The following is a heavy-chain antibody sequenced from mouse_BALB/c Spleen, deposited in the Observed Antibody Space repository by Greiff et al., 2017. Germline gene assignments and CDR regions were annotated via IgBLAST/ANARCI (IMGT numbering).Heavy chain of an antibody. CDR2: IRLKSNNYAT. Sequence: EVQGVESGGGLVQPGGSMKLSCVASGFTFSNYWMNWVRQSPEKGLEWVAEIRLKSNNYATHYAESVKGRFTISRDDSKSSVYLQMNNLRAEDTGIYYCTPTGTPAWFAYWGQGTLVTVSA. CDR1: GFTFSNYW. D-gene: IGHD4-1*02. J-gene: IGHJ3*01. CDR3: TPTGTPAWFAY. V-gene: IGHV6-6*02.